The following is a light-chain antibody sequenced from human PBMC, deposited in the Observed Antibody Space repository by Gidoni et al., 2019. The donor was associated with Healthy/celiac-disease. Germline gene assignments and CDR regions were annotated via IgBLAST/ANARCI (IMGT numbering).Light chain of an antibody. V-gene: IGKV3-20*01. CDR1: QSVSSSY. CDR2: GAS. Sequence: EIVLTQSPGTLSLSPGGSATLSCRARQSVSSSYLAWYQQKPGQAPRLLIYGASSRATGIPDRFSGSGSGTDFTLTISRLEPEDFAVYYCQQYGSSPYTFGQGTKLEIK. CDR3: QQYGSSPYT. J-gene: IGKJ2*01.